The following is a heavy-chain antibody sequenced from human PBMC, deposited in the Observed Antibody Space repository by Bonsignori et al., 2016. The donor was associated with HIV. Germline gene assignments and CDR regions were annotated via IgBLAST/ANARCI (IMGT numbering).Heavy chain of an antibody. J-gene: IGHJ4*02. CDR3: ARDRRNSIVVVIDLPYYFDY. Sequence: GESLKISCAASGFTFSSYWMSWVRQAPGKGLEWVANIKQDGSEKYYVDSVKGRFTISRDNAKNSLYLQMNSLRAEDTAVYYCARDRRNSIVVVIDLPYYFDYWGQGTLVTVSS. CDR2: IKQDGSEK. V-gene: IGHV3-7*03. D-gene: IGHD3-22*01. CDR1: GFTFSSYW.